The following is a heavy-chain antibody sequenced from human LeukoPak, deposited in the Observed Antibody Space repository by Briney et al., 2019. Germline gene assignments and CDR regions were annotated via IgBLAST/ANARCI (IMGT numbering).Heavy chain of an antibody. CDR2: INAGNGNA. V-gene: IGHV1-3*01. J-gene: IGHJ6*04. Sequence: ASVKVSCKASGYTFTSYAMHWVRQAPGQRLEWMGWINAGNGNAKYSQKFQGRVTITRDTSASTAYMELSSLRSEDTAVYCCAREEWFGNYGMDVWGKGTTVTVSS. CDR3: AREEWFGNYGMDV. D-gene: IGHD3-10*01. CDR1: GYTFTSYA.